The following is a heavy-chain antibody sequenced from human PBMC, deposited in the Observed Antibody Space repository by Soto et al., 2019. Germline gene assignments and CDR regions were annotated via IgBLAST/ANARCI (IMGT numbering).Heavy chain of an antibody. CDR2: IIPIFGTA. D-gene: IGHD2-2*01. V-gene: IGHV1-69*12. Sequence: QVQLVQSGAEVKKPGSSVKVSCKASGGTFSSYAIRWVRQAPGQGLEWMGGIIPIFGTANYAQKFQGRVTITADESTSTAYMELRSLRSEDTAVYYCARHVPAAGYSYGMDVWGQGTTVTGSS. CDR3: ARHVPAAGYSYGMDV. CDR1: GGTFSSYA. J-gene: IGHJ6*02.